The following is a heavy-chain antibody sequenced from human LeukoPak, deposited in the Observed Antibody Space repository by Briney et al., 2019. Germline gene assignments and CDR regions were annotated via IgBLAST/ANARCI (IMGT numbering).Heavy chain of an antibody. CDR1: GGSFSGYY. Sequence: SETLSLTCAVYGGSFSGYYWSWIRQPPGKGLEWIGEINHSGSTDYNPSLKSRVTISVDTSKNQFSLKLSSVTAADTAVYYCARDVRGGDYYYYYMDVWGKGTTVTISS. J-gene: IGHJ6*03. CDR2: INHSGST. CDR3: ARDVRGGDYYYYYMDV. D-gene: IGHD3-16*01. V-gene: IGHV4-34*01.